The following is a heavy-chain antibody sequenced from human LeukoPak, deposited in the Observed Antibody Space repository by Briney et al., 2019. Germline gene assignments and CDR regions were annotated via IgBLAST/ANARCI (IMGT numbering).Heavy chain of an antibody. D-gene: IGHD2-2*01. J-gene: IGHJ3*02. Sequence: GGSLRLSCAASGFTFSSYDMSWVRQAPGKGLEWVSAISGSGGSTYYADSVKGRFTISRDNSKNTLYLQMNSLRAEDTAVYYCSIPAAMRTYAFDIWGQGTMVTVSS. CDR2: ISGSGGST. V-gene: IGHV3-23*01. CDR1: GFTFSSYD. CDR3: SIPAAMRTYAFDI.